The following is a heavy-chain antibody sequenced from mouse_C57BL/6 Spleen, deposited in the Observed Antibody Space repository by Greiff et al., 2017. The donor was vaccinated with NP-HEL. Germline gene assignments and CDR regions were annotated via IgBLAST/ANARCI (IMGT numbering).Heavy chain of an antibody. Sequence: VQLQQSGAELVKPGASVKLSCKASGYTFTSYWMHWVKQRPGQGLEWIGMIHPNSGSTNYNEKFKSKATLTVDKSSSTAYMQLSSRTSEDSAVYYCARITTVVPYWYCEVWGTGTTVTVSS. CDR3: ARITTVVPYWYCEV. V-gene: IGHV1-64*01. CDR1: GYTFTSYW. CDR2: IHPNSGST. J-gene: IGHJ1*03. D-gene: IGHD1-1*01.